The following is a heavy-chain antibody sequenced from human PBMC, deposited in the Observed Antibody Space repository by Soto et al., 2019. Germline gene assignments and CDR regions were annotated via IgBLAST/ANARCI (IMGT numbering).Heavy chain of an antibody. V-gene: IGHV4-59*01. J-gene: IGHJ4*02. CDR2: IYYSGST. D-gene: IGHD5-12*01. CDR1: GGSISSYY. Sequence: SETLSLTCTVSGGSISSYYWSWIRQPPGKGLEWIGYIYYSGSTNYNPSLKSRVTISVDTSKNQFSLKLSSVTAADTAVYYCARSRTRDGYNTDWGQGTLVTVSS. CDR3: ARSRTRDGYNTD.